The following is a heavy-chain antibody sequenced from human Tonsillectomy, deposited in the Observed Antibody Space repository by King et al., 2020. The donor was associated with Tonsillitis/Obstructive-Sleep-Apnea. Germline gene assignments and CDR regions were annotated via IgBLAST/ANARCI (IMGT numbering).Heavy chain of an antibody. CDR1: GFTFGDYA. Sequence: QLVQSGGGLVQPGRSLRLSCTASGFTFGDYAMSWIRQAPGKGLEWVGFIRSKAYGGTTEYAASVKGRFTISRDDSKSIAYLQMNSLKTEDTAVYFCTRDGRYPIVGAASLYYWGQGTLVTVSS. V-gene: IGHV3-49*03. J-gene: IGHJ4*02. CDR3: TRDGRYPIVGAASLYY. CDR2: IRSKAYGGTT. D-gene: IGHD1-26*01.